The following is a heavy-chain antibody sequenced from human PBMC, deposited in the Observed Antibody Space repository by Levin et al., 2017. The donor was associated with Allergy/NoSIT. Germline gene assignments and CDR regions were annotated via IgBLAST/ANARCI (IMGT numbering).Heavy chain of an antibody. J-gene: IGHJ3*02. CDR1: GGSFSGYY. Sequence: SETLSLTCAVYGGSFSGYYWSWIRQPPGKGLEWIGEINHSGSTNYNPSLKSRVTISVDTSKNQFSLKLSSVTAADTAVYYCASAYGQTWIQLWDDAFDSWGQGTMVTVSS. V-gene: IGHV4-34*01. D-gene: IGHD5-18*01. CDR2: INHSGST. CDR3: ASAYGQTWIQLWDDAFDS.